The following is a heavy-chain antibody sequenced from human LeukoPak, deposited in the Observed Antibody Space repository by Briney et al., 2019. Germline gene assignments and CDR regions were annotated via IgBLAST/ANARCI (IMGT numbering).Heavy chain of an antibody. D-gene: IGHD3-10*01. Sequence: GGSLRLSCAASGFTFSSYSMNWVRQAPGKGLEWVSSISSSSSYIYYADSVKGRFTISRDNAKNSLYLQMNSLRAEDTAVYYCTRSNYGSGSYYPSWGQGTLVTVSS. CDR2: ISSSSSYI. CDR1: GFTFSSYS. V-gene: IGHV3-21*04. J-gene: IGHJ5*02. CDR3: TRSNYGSGSYYPS.